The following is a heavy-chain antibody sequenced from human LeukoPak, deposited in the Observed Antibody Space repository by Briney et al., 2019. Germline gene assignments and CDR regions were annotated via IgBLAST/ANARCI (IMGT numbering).Heavy chain of an antibody. CDR2: ISSSSGTI. Sequence: GGSLRLSCAASGFTFNSYSMNWVRQAPGKGLEWVSSISSSSGTIYYADSVRGRFTISRDNAKNSLYLQMNSLRAEDTAVYYCASGRDDSIVRFTTLDYWGQGTLVTVSS. CDR3: ASGRDDSIVRFTTLDY. CDR1: GFTFNSYS. J-gene: IGHJ4*02. V-gene: IGHV3-48*01. D-gene: IGHD1-26*01.